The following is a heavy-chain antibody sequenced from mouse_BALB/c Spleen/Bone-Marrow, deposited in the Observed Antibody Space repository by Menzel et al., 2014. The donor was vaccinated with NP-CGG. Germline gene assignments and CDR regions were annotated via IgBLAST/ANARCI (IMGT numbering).Heavy chain of an antibody. D-gene: IGHD1-1*01. V-gene: IGHV14-3*02. CDR2: IDPANGNT. CDR1: GFNIKDTY. J-gene: IGHJ3*01. Sequence: VQLKESGAEPAKPGASVKLSCTASGFNIKDTYMHWVKQRPEQGLEWIGRIDPANGNTKYDPKFQGKATITADTSSNTAYLQLSSLTSEDTAVYYCAFYYYGSSLFAYWGQGTLVTASA. CDR3: AFYYYGSSLFAY.